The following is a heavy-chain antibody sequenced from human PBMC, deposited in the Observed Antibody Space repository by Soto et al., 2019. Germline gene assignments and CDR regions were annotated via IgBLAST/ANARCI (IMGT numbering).Heavy chain of an antibody. V-gene: IGHV2-26*01. Sequence: QVTLKESGPVLVNPTETLTLTCTVSGFSLSNARMGVSWIRQPPGKALEWLAHIFSNDEKSYSTSLKSRLTISKDTSKSQVVLTMTNMDPVDTATYYCARILRKFGVVIIPIWFDPWGQGTLVTVSS. CDR3: ARILRKFGVVIIPIWFDP. CDR2: IFSNDEK. J-gene: IGHJ5*02. CDR1: GFSLSNARMG. D-gene: IGHD3-3*01.